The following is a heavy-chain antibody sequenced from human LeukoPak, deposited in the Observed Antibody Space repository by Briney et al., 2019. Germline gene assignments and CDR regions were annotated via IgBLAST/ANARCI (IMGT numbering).Heavy chain of an antibody. CDR3: ARLRLKGLVIPRSAFDI. D-gene: IGHD3-16*02. CDR1: GGSFSGYY. V-gene: IGHV4-34*01. CDR2: INHSGST. Sequence: PSETLSLACAVYGGSFSGYYWSWIRQPPGKGLEWIGEINHSGSTNYNPSLKSRVTISVDTSKNQFSLKLSSVTAADTAVYYCARLRLKGLVIPRSAFDIWGQGTMVTVSS. J-gene: IGHJ3*02.